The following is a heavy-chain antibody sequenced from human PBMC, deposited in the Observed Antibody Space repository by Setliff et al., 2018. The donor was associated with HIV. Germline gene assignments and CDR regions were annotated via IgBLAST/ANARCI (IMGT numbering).Heavy chain of an antibody. CDR3: ARDRSGTSYAGDDAFDI. CDR1: SGSISIYY. J-gene: IGHJ3*02. D-gene: IGHD3-3*01. V-gene: IGHV4-4*07. CDR2: ISAGGYT. Sequence: PSETLSLTCTVSSGSISIYYWSWIRQLPGEGLEWIGRISAGGYTYYNPSLQSRVTMSVDMSKNQFSLKLSSVTAADTAIYYCARDRSGTSYAGDDAFDIWGQGTMVTVSS.